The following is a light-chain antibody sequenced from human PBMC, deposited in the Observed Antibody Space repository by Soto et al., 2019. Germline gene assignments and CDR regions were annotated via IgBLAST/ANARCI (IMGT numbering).Light chain of an antibody. CDR3: QQYDYSPRT. Sequence: ETVLTQSPGTLSLSPGETATLSCQASQTVNNNFLAWYQQKPGQAPRLLIYGTSTRATGTPDRFSGSGSGTDFTLTITRLEPEDFAIYYCQQYDYSPRTFGQGTKVEI. V-gene: IGKV3-20*01. CDR1: QTVNNNF. J-gene: IGKJ1*01. CDR2: GTS.